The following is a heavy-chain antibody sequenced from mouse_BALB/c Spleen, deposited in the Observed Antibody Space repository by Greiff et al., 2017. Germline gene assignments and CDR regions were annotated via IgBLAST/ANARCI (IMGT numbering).Heavy chain of an antibody. CDR3: ATLDGYYAWFAY. CDR2: IWSGGST. D-gene: IGHD2-3*01. J-gene: IGHJ3*01. Sequence: VQLQQSGPGLVQPSQSLSITCTVSGFSLTSYGVHWVRQSPGKGLEWLGVIWSGGSTDYNAAFISRLSISKDNSKSQVFFKMNSLQANDTAIYYCATLDGYYAWFAYWGQGTLVTVSA. CDR1: GFSLTSYG. V-gene: IGHV2-2*02.